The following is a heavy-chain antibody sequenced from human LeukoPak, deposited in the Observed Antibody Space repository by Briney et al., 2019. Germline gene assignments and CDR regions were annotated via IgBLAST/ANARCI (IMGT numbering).Heavy chain of an antibody. J-gene: IGHJ4*02. CDR3: GRYGHPVITPIDS. D-gene: IGHD4-17*01. V-gene: IGHV4-39*01. CDR2: IYSGRNT. Sequence: KPSETLSLTCTVSGGSISSSSYYWGWIRQPPGTGLEWIGSIYSGRNTYYNPSLKRRATICDDASKNLCSLRMSPLSAADTAVYYCGRYGHPVITPIDSWGQGTLVTVSS. CDR1: GGSISSSSYY.